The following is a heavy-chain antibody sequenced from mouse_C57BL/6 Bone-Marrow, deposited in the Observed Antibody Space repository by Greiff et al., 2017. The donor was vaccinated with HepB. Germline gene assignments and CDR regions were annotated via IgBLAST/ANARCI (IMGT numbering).Heavy chain of an antibody. CDR3: VSYYDYDGFAY. J-gene: IGHJ3*01. V-gene: IGHV1-50*01. D-gene: IGHD2-4*01. CDR1: GYTFTSYW. Sequence: QVQLKQPGAELVKPGASVKLSCKASGYTFTSYWMQWVKQRPGQGLEWIGEIDPSDSYTNYNQKFKGKATLTVDTSSSTAYMQLSSLTSEDSAVYYCVSYYDYDGFAYWGQGTLVTVSA. CDR2: IDPSDSYT.